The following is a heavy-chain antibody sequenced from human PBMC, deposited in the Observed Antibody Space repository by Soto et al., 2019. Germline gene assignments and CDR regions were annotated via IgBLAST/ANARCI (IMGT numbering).Heavy chain of an antibody. V-gene: IGHV5-51*01. J-gene: IGHJ6*02. CDR1: GYIFTSYW. CDR3: ARHVRYCSSTSCDRYPDYYYYGMDV. CDR2: IYPGDSDT. D-gene: IGHD2-2*02. Sequence: GESLKISGKGSGYIFTSYWIGWGRQMPGKGLEWMEIIYPGDSDTRYSPSFQGQGTISADKSITTAYLQWSSLKASDTAMYYCARHVRYCSSTSCDRYPDYYYYGMDVWGQETTVTVSS.